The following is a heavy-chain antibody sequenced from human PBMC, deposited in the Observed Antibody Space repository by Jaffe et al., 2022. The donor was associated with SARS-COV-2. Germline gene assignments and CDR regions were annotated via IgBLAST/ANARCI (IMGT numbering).Heavy chain of an antibody. D-gene: IGHD3-22*01. Sequence: QVRLVQSGAEVKKPGASVKISCKAAGYVFSNYGITWVRQAPGQGLEWMGWISAYNANTNYAENFQYRVKMTTDTPTSTAYMELRGLRSDDTAVYFCARDPHYDSSGYYYDARVDAFDIWGQGTKVTVSS. J-gene: IGHJ3*02. CDR2: ISAYNANT. CDR1: GYVFSNYG. V-gene: IGHV1-18*01. CDR3: ARDPHYDSSGYYYDARVDAFDI.